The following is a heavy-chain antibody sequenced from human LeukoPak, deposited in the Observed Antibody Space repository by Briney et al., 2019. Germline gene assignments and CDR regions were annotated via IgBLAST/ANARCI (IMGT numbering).Heavy chain of an antibody. CDR1: GGSISNYY. J-gene: IGHJ3*02. CDR2: IYTSGST. D-gene: IGHD3-22*01. CDR3: AQRSFQYYYDSSGPHDAFDI. V-gene: IGHV4-4*07. Sequence: SETLSLTCTVSGGSISNYYWSWVRQPAGKGLEWIGRIYTSGSTNYNPSLKSRVTISVVKSKNQFSLKLSSVTAADTAVYYCAQRSFQYYYDSSGPHDAFDIWGQGTMVTVSS.